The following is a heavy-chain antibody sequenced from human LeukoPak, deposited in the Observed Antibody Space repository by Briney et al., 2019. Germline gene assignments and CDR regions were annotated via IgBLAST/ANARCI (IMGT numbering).Heavy chain of an antibody. J-gene: IGHJ3*02. Sequence: SQTLSLTCTVSGGSISSGDYYWSWIRQPPGKGLEWIGYIYYSGSTYYNPSLKSRVTISVDTSKNQFSLKLSSVTAADTAVYYCARDQLRNDAFDIWGQGTMVTVSS. CDR2: IYYSGST. CDR1: GGSISSGDYY. D-gene: IGHD1-26*01. CDR3: ARDQLRNDAFDI. V-gene: IGHV4-30-4*01.